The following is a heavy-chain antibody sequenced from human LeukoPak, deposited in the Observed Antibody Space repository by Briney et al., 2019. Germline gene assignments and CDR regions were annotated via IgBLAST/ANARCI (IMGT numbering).Heavy chain of an antibody. Sequence: SETLSLTCGVYGGSFSDYYWSWIRQPPGKGLEWIGEINHRGSTNYNPSLKSRVTISVDTSKNQFSLKLSSVTAADTAVYYCARESGIGQALDYWGQGTLVTVSS. CDR2: INHRGST. CDR1: GGSFSDYY. J-gene: IGHJ4*02. CDR3: ARESGIGQALDY. D-gene: IGHD1-26*01. V-gene: IGHV4-34*01.